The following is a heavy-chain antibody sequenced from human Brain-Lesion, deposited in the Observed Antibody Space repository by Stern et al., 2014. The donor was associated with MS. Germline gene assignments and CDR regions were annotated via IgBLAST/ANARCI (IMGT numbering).Heavy chain of an antibody. J-gene: IGHJ3*02. D-gene: IGHD3-10*01. CDR3: ARESTGDAFDI. CDR1: GGTFSSYT. V-gene: IGHV1-69*08. CDR2: IISLLDIA. Sequence: QVQLVQSGAEVKKPGSSVKVSCQTSGGTFSSYTITWVRQAPGQGLEWMGRIISLLDIADYAQKFQGRVTITADKSTSTAYMELSSLRSEDTAVYYCARESTGDAFDIWGQGTMVTVSS.